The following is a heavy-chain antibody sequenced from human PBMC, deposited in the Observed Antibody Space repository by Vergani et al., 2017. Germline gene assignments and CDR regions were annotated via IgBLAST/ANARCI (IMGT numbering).Heavy chain of an antibody. CDR1: GYTFTSYY. D-gene: IGHD3-10*01. CDR2: INPSGGST. J-gene: IGHJ5*02. V-gene: IGHV1-46*01. CDR3: ASGAGITMVRGVIVGWFDP. Sequence: QVQLVQSGAEVKKPGASVKVSCKASGYTFTSYYMHWVRQAPGQGLEWMGIINPSGGSTSYAQKFQGRVTMTRDTSTSTVYMELSSLRSEDTAVYYCASGAGITMVRGVIVGWFDPWSQGTLVTVSS.